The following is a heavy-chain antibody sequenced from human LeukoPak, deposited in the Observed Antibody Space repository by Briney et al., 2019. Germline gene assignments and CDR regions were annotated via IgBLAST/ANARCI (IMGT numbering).Heavy chain of an antibody. Sequence: ASVKVSCKASGYTFTDYYMRWVRRAPGQGLEWVGWINPNSGDTKYAKRFQGRVTMTRDTSISAAYMELTRLTSDDTAVYYCARDGDLDWLPSGFWGQGTLVTVSS. D-gene: IGHD3-9*01. CDR2: INPNSGDT. V-gene: IGHV1-2*02. J-gene: IGHJ4*02. CDR3: ARDGDLDWLPSGF. CDR1: GYTFTDYY.